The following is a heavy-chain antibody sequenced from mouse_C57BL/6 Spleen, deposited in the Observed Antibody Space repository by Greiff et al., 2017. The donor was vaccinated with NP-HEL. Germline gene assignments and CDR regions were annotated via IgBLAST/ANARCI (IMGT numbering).Heavy chain of an antibody. J-gene: IGHJ3*01. D-gene: IGHD1-1*01. CDR1: GFSLTSYG. CDR2: IWSGGST. Sequence: QVQLQQSGPGLVQPSPSLSITCTVSGFSLTSYGVHWVRQSPGKGLEWLGVIWSGGSTDYNAAFISRLSISKDNSKSQVSFKMNSLRADETAIYDCARTDYGSRTWFAYWGQGTLVTVSA. V-gene: IGHV2-2*01. CDR3: ARTDYGSRTWFAY.